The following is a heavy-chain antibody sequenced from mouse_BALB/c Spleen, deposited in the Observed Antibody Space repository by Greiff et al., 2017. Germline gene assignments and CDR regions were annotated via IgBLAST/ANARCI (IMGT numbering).Heavy chain of an antibody. V-gene: IGHV1S137*01. CDR3: ARRIYAMDY. CDR2: ISTYYGDA. CDR1: GYTFTYYA. J-gene: IGHJ4*01. Sequence: QVQLQQSGAELVRPGVSVKISCKGSGYTFTYYAMHWVKQSHAKSLEWIGVISTYYGDASYNQKFKGKATMTVDKSSSTAYMELARLTSEDSAIYYCARRIYAMDYWGQGTSVTVSS.